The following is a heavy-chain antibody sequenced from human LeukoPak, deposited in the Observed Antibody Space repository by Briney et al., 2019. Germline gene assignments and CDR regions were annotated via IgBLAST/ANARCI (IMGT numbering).Heavy chain of an antibody. CDR2: VSGSDSRT. CDR3: AKTIVSSGWNYFDY. Sequence: GSLRLSCVTSGFTFTSYTISWVRQAPGKGLEWVSSVSGSDSRTYYADSVKGRFTISRDNSKNTLYLQMNSLRAEDTALYYCAKTIVSSGWNYFDYWGQGTLVTVSS. V-gene: IGHV3-23*01. J-gene: IGHJ4*02. D-gene: IGHD3-22*01. CDR1: GFTFTSYT.